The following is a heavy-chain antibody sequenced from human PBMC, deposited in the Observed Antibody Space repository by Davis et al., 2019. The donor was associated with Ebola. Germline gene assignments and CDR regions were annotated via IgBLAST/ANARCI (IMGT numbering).Heavy chain of an antibody. V-gene: IGHV4-59*08. CDR3: ARHFRGLSR. CDR2: IQYSGST. Sequence: MPGGSLRLSCNVSGGSFSTHYWSWIRQPPGKGLEWVGYIQYSGSTNYNPSLRSRVTISADTSNNQFSLKLSSVTAADTAVYYCARHFRGLSRWGQGTLVTVSS. J-gene: IGHJ4*02. D-gene: IGHD3-10*01. CDR1: GGSFSTHY.